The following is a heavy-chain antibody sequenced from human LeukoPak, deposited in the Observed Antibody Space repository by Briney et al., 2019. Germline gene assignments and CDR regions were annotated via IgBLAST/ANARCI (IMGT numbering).Heavy chain of an antibody. CDR1: GFTFSTYR. J-gene: IGHJ4*02. D-gene: IGHD6-19*01. Sequence: QSGGSLRLSCAASGFTFSTYRRNWVRQAPGKGLEWLSYINTDSSTIYYTDSLKGRFTISRDNAKNSLYLQMNSLRDEDTAVYYCARATSTSGPTFDYRGQGTLVTVSS. CDR3: ARATSTSGPTFDY. CDR2: INTDSSTI. V-gene: IGHV3-48*02.